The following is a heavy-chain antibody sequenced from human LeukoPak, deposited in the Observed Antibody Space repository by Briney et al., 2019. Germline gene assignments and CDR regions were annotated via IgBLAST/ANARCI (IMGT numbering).Heavy chain of an antibody. V-gene: IGHV4-34*01. CDR2: INHSGST. CDR3: ARLEGEGYSNFDY. Sequence: SETLSLTCAVYGGSFSDYYWTWIRQPPGKGLEWIGEINHSGSTNYNPSLKGRVIISVDTSKNQFSLKLSSVTAADTAVYYCARLEGEGYSNFDYWGQGTLVTVSS. J-gene: IGHJ4*02. CDR1: GGSFSDYY. D-gene: IGHD2-15*01.